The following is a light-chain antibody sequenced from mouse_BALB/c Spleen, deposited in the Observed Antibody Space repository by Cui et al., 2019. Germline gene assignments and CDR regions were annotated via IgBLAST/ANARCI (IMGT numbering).Light chain of an antibody. CDR3: QQLYSTPYT. CDR1: QTIGTW. J-gene: IGKJ2*01. Sequence: IQMTQSPASQSASLGESVTITCLASQTIGTWLAWYQQKPGKSPQLLIYAATSLADGVPSRFSGSGSGTKFSFKISSLQAEDVVSYYCQQLYSTPYTFGGGTKLEIK. CDR2: AAT. V-gene: IGKV12-98*01.